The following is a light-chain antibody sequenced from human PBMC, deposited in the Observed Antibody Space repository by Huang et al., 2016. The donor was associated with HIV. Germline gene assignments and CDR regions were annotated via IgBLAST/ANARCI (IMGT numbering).Light chain of an antibody. Sequence: EMVMTQSPATLSVSPGERATLSCRASQSVSTNVDWYQQKPGQAHRLLIYGASTRATGIPARFSGSGSGTEFTLTISSLQSEDFAVYYCQQYNNWPPWTFGQGTKVEIK. CDR3: QQYNNWPPWT. CDR2: GAS. CDR1: QSVSTN. V-gene: IGKV3-15*01. J-gene: IGKJ1*01.